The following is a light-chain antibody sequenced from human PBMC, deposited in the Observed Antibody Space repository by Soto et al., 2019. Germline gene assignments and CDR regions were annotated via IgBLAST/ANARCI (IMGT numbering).Light chain of an antibody. Sequence: QSALTQPASVSGSPGQSITISCTGTSSDVGGYDYVSWYQHHPGKAPKLMISEVNNRPSGVSIRFSGSKSGNTASLTISGLQAEDEADYYCSSYTSSSTLDVVFGGGTQLTVL. CDR1: SSDVGGYDY. CDR3: SSYTSSSTLDVV. V-gene: IGLV2-14*01. J-gene: IGLJ2*01. CDR2: EVN.